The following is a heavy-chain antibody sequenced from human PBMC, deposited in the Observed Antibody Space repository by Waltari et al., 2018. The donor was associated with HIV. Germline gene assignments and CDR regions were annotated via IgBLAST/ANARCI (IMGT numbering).Heavy chain of an antibody. J-gene: IGHJ4*02. D-gene: IGHD3-22*01. V-gene: IGHV4-39*01. Sequence: QLQLQDSGPGLVKPSETLSLTCTVSGGPISSSSYYWGWISQPPGKVLEWIGSIYYSGSTYYNPSLKSRVTISVDTSKNQFSLKLSSVTAADTAVYYCARHSLTYYYDSSGYSVAFDYWGQGTLVTVSS. CDR2: IYYSGST. CDR1: GGPISSSSYY. CDR3: ARHSLTYYYDSSGYSVAFDY.